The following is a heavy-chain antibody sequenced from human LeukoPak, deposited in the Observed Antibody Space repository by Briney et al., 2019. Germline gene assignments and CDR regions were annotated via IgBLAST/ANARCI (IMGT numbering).Heavy chain of an antibody. V-gene: IGHV1-46*01. CDR2: INPSGDST. J-gene: IGHJ4*02. Sequence: ASVKVSCKASGYAFITYYMHWVRQAPGQGLEWVGIINPSGDSTSYAQKFQGRVTMTRDTSTSTVYMEPSSLRSEDTAVYYCARGVRSDCYSCFDYWGQGTLVTVSS. D-gene: IGHD2-15*01. CDR3: ARGVRSDCYSCFDY. CDR1: GYAFITYY.